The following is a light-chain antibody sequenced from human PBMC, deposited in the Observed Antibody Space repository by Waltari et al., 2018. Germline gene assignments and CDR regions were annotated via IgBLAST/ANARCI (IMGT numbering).Light chain of an antibody. CDR1: SGHSHYA. CDR3: QTWGTGVHVV. J-gene: IGLJ2*01. Sequence: QVVLTQSPSASASRGASVKLTCTLSSGHSHYAIACHQQQPGKGPRFLMKVHSGGTQFKGDGIPDRFTGSSSGSERYLTISSLQSDDEADYYCQTWGTGVHVVFGGGTKLTVL. CDR2: VHSGGTQ. V-gene: IGLV4-69*01.